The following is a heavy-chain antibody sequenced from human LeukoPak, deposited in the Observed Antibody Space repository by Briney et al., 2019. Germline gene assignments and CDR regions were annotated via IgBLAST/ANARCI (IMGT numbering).Heavy chain of an antibody. D-gene: IGHD1-14*01. CDR1: GGSISSYY. Sequence: SETLSLTCTVSGGSISSYYWSWIRQPPGKGLEWIGYIYYSGSTNYNPSLKSRVTISVDTSKNQFSLKLSSVIAADTAVYYCARDLTEDDAFDIWGQGTMVTVSS. V-gene: IGHV4-59*01. J-gene: IGHJ3*02. CDR2: IYYSGST. CDR3: ARDLTEDDAFDI.